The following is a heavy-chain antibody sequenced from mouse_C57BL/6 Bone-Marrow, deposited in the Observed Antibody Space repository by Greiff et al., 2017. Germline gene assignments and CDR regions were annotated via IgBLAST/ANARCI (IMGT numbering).Heavy chain of an antibody. Sequence: QVQLQQSGAELVKPGASVKISCKASGYAFSSYWMNWVKQRPGKGLEWIGQIYPGDGDTNYNGKFKGKATLTADKSSSTAYMQLSSLTSEDSAVYFCARKGGTITTVVAPGFDVWGTGTTVTVSS. CDR3: ARKGGTITTVVAPGFDV. D-gene: IGHD1-1*01. CDR2: IYPGDGDT. CDR1: GYAFSSYW. J-gene: IGHJ1*03. V-gene: IGHV1-80*01.